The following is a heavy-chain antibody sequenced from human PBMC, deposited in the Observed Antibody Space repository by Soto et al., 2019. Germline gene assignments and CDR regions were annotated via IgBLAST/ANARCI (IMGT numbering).Heavy chain of an antibody. CDR1: GGSISSSNW. J-gene: IGHJ5*02. CDR3: ARDLAVAGNWFDP. D-gene: IGHD6-19*01. Sequence: SETLSLTCAVSGGSISSSNWWSWVRQPPGKGLEWIGEIYHSGSTNYNPSLKSRVTISVDKSKNQFSLKLSSVTAADTAVYYCARDLAVAGNWFDPWGQGTLVTVSS. V-gene: IGHV4-4*02. CDR2: IYHSGST.